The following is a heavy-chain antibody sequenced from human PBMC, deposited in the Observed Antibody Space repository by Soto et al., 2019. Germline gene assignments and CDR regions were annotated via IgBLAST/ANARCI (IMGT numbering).Heavy chain of an antibody. J-gene: IGHJ4*02. Sequence: ASVKVSCKASGYPFSSYDFIWVRQAPGQGLEWMAWIRPYNGYTKYAQKFQGRVTLTTDTSTATVYMELRSLRSDDTAVYYCAREGAVPGPDFWGQGTQVTVSS. CDR2: IRPYNGYT. CDR3: AREGAVPGPDF. D-gene: IGHD6-19*01. V-gene: IGHV1-18*01. CDR1: GYPFSSYD.